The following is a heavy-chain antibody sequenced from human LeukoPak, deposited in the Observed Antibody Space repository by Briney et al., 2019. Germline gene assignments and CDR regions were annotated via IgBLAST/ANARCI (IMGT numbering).Heavy chain of an antibody. V-gene: IGHV3-21*04. CDR2: VSSSSVYI. Sequence: GGSLRLSCTASGFTFSKYHMNWVRQAPGKGLEWVSSVSSSSVYIHYADSVKGRFTISRDNGKNSLYLQMSSLTAEDTALFYCARDDLRDGAFDIWGQGTMVTVSS. J-gene: IGHJ3*02. CDR1: GFTFSKYH. CDR3: ARDDLRDGAFDI.